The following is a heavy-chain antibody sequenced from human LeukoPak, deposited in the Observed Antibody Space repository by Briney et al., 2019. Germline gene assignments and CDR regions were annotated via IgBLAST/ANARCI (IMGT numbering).Heavy chain of an antibody. CDR1: GGSISSYY. CDR2: IYTSGST. J-gene: IGHJ6*03. V-gene: IGHV4-4*07. Sequence: PSETLSLTCTVSGGSISSYYWSWIRQPAGKGLEWIGRIYTSGSTNYNPSLKSRVTMSVDTSKNQFSLKLSSVTAADMAVYYCAGDRGIPWGYYYYYMDVWGKGTTVTVSS. D-gene: IGHD6-13*01. CDR3: AGDRGIPWGYYYYYMDV.